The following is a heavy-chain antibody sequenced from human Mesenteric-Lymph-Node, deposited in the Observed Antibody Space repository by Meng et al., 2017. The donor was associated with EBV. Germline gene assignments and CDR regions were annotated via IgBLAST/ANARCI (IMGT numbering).Heavy chain of an antibody. Sequence: VRLVHSDAEVHKPGAAVKVSCKGSGYTFNTYAISWVRQAPGQSLEWVGYIDTGNADTEYSQRLQGRVTIDRDTSASTVYMTLSSLTSEDTGVYYCARDLSLDFGSGRSYWGQGTLVTVSS. J-gene: IGHJ4*02. CDR1: GYTFNTYA. V-gene: IGHV1-3*04. CDR3: ARDLSLDFGSGRSY. D-gene: IGHD3-10*01. CDR2: IDTGNADT.